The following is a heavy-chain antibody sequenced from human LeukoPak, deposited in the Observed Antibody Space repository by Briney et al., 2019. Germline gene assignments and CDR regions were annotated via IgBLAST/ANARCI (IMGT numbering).Heavy chain of an antibody. J-gene: IGHJ4*02. Sequence: GGSLRLSCAASGFTFSHFWMSWVRQAPGKGLEWVAYIKKTGSETYYVDSVKGRFTITRDNTRNSLFLQMYSLRAEDTAVYLCAREDGYCSGGNCYSYFDSWGQGTLVTVSS. CDR2: IKKTGSET. V-gene: IGHV3-7*01. CDR1: GFTFSHFW. CDR3: AREDGYCSGGNCYSYFDS. D-gene: IGHD2-15*01.